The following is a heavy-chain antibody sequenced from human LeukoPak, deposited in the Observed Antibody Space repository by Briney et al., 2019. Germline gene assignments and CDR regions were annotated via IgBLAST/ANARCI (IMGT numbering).Heavy chain of an antibody. CDR3: ARGDLGYCSGGSCYLFDY. CDR1: GGSISHNY. CDR2: IYYSGGT. D-gene: IGHD2-15*01. J-gene: IGHJ4*02. Sequence: PSETLSLTCTVSGGSISHNYWSWIRQPPGKGLEWIGYIYYSGGTNYNPSLKSRVTISVDTSKNQFSLRLSSVTAADTAVYYCARGDLGYCSGGSCYLFDYWGQGTLVTVSS. V-gene: IGHV4-59*08.